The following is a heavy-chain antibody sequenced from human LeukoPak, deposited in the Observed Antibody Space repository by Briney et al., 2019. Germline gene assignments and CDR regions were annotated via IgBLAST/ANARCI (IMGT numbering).Heavy chain of an antibody. Sequence: SETLSLTCTVSGASISSYYWTWIRQPAGEGLEWIGRIYTSGSTNYNPSLKSRVTMSVDTTKNQFSLKSSSVTAADTAVYYCARARGGSGSYGHFDYWGQGTLVTLSS. J-gene: IGHJ4*02. CDR1: GASISSYY. CDR2: IYTSGST. CDR3: ARARGGSGSYGHFDY. V-gene: IGHV4-4*07. D-gene: IGHD1-26*01.